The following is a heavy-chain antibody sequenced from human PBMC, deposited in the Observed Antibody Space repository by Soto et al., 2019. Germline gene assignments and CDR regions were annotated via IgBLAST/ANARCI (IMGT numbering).Heavy chain of an antibody. Sequence: SVKVSCKASGGTFSSYAISWVRQAPGQGLEWMGGIIPIFGTANYAQKFQGRVTITADESTSTAYMELSSLRSEDTAVYYCARGPQITISGEAAAEYFQHWGQGTLVTVSS. D-gene: IGHD3-3*01. CDR1: GGTFSSYA. CDR2: IIPIFGTA. CDR3: ARGPQITISGEAAAEYFQH. V-gene: IGHV1-69*13. J-gene: IGHJ1*01.